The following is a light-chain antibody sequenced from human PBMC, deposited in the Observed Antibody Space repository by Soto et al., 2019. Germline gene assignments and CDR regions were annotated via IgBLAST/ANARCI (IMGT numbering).Light chain of an antibody. J-gene: IGLJ3*02. CDR3: QSYDSSLGGWV. V-gene: IGLV1-40*01. CDR1: SSNIGGGYD. Sequence: QSVLTQPPSVSGAPGQRVTISCTGSSSNIGGGYDVHWYQQLPGTAPKLLIYGNSNRPSGVPDRFSGSKSGTSASLAITGLQAEDEADYYCQSYDSSLGGWVFGGGTKLTVL. CDR2: GNS.